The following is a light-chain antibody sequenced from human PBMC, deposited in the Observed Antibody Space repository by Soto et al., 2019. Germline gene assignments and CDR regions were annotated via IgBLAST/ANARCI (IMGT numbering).Light chain of an antibody. CDR2: ENN. J-gene: IGLJ7*01. CDR3: GTWDSSLSAAV. CDR1: SSNIGNNY. Sequence: QPPSVSAAPGQKVTISCSGSSSNIGNNYVSWYQQLPGTAPKLLIYENNKRPSGIPDRFSGSKSGTSATLGITGLQTGDEADYYCGTWDSSLSAAVFGGGTQLTVL. V-gene: IGLV1-51*02.